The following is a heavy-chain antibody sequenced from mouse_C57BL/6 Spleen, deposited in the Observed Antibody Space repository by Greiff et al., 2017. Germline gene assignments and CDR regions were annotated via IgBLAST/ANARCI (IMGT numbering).Heavy chain of an antibody. CDR3: ASAYYSNYWFAY. D-gene: IGHD2-5*01. CDR1: GYTFTSYW. CDR2: IHPNSGST. Sequence: QVQLQQPGAELVKPGASVKLSCKASGYTFTSYWMHWVKQRPGQGLEWIGLIHPNSGSTNYNEKFKSKATLTVDKSSSTAYMQLRSLTSEDSAVYYCASAYYSNYWFAYWGQGTLVTVSA. J-gene: IGHJ3*01. V-gene: IGHV1-64*01.